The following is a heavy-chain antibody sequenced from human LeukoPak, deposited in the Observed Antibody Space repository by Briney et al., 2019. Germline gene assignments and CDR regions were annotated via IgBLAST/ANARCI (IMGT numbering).Heavy chain of an antibody. CDR1: GFTFSSYW. Sequence: PGGSLRLSCAASGFTFSSYWMHWVRQAPGKGLEWVSGISASGGSTYYAASVKGRFTISRDASTSTLYLQMNNLRAEDTAVYYCASSRGGINQFAYWGQGKLVTVSS. D-gene: IGHD3-10*01. V-gene: IGHV3-23*01. J-gene: IGHJ4*02. CDR3: ASSRGGINQFAY. CDR2: ISASGGST.